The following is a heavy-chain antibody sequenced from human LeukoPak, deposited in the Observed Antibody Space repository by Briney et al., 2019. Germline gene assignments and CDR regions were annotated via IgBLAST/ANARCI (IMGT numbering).Heavy chain of an antibody. CDR1: GFTLSIYA. D-gene: IGHD3-10*01. V-gene: IGHV3-23*01. CDR2: ISRGGGST. Sequence: HGGSLRLSCAASGFTLSIYAMSWVRPAPGRGREWVSAISRGGGSTYYADSVKGRFTISRDNSKNTLYLQMNSLRAEDTAVYYCAKDPGYYGSDVGYWGQGALVTVSS. CDR3: AKDPGYYGSDVGY. J-gene: IGHJ4*02.